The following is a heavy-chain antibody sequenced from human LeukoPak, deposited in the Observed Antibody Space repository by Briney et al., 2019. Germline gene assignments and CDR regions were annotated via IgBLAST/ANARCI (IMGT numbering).Heavy chain of an antibody. CDR2: FSGSGGST. V-gene: IGHV3-23*01. Sequence: GGSLRLSCAASGFIFSNYAMSWVRQAPGKGLQWVSAFSGSGGSTYYADSVKGRFTISRDNSRNTLYLQMDSLRAEDTAVYYCARSGLSRFGFWGQGTLVTVSS. CDR3: ARSGLSRFGF. CDR1: GFIFSNYA. D-gene: IGHD2/OR15-2a*01. J-gene: IGHJ4*02.